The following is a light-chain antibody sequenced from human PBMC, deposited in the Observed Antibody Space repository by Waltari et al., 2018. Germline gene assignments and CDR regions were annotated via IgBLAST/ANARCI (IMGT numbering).Light chain of an antibody. CDR1: QDISNY. J-gene: IGKJ1*01. Sequence: DIQVTQSPSAMSASVGARVTITCRASQDISNYLAWFQQRPGKVPKRLIYGASRLQDGVPSRFSCSGSGTEFTLTISSLQPEDFATYYCLQHDSFPWTFGQGTKVEF. CDR2: GAS. CDR3: LQHDSFPWT. V-gene: IGKV1-17*03.